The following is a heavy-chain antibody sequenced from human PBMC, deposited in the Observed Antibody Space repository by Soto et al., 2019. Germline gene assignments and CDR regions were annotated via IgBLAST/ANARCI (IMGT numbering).Heavy chain of an antibody. CDR2: ISYDGSNK. J-gene: IGHJ3*02. Sequence: PGGSLRLSCAASGFTFSSYGMQWVRQAQGKGLEWVAVISYDGSNKYYADSVKGRFTISRDNSKNTLYLQMNSLRAEDTAVYYCAKDGAVNAFDIWGQGTMVTVSS. CDR1: GFTFSSYG. D-gene: IGHD4-17*01. CDR3: AKDGAVNAFDI. V-gene: IGHV3-30*18.